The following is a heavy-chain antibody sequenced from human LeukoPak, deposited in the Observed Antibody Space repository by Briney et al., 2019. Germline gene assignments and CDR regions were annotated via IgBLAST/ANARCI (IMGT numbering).Heavy chain of an antibody. D-gene: IGHD4-17*01. CDR1: GFTFSNYG. CDR2: ISSDASAI. J-gene: IGHJ4*02. V-gene: IGHV3-48*03. Sequence: GGSLRLSCASSGFTFSNYGMNWVRQAPGKGLEWVSYISSDASAIYYADSVKGRFTISRDNAKNSLYLQMNSLRAEDTAVYYCARDRTGDSSHDYWGQGTLVTVSS. CDR3: ARDRTGDSSHDY.